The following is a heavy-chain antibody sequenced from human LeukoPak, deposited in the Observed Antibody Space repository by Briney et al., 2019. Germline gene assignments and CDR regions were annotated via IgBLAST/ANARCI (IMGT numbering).Heavy chain of an antibody. CDR3: ARGGHPTFSGYYDY. D-gene: IGHD2-15*01. CDR2: IYYSGST. V-gene: IGHV4-59*01. J-gene: IGHJ4*02. Sequence: PSETMSLICTVSGGSISSYYWSWIRQPPGKGLEWIGYIYYSGSTNYNPSLKSRVTISVDTSKNQFSLKLSSVTAADTAVYYCARGGHPTFSGYYDYWGQGTLVTVSS. CDR1: GGSISSYY.